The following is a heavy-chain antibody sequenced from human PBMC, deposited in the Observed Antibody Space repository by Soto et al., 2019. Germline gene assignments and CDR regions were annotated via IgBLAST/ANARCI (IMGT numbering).Heavy chain of an antibody. CDR2: IYYSGST. CDR1: GGSISSGGYY. V-gene: IGHV4-31*03. Sequence: PSETLSLTCTVSGGSISSGGYYWSWIRQHPGKGLEWIGYIYYSGSTYYNPSLKSRVTISVDTSKNQFSLKLSSVTAADTAVYYCASSLGSLAPYYYYDSSGYSPFDYWGQGTLVTVSS. J-gene: IGHJ4*02. D-gene: IGHD3-22*01. CDR3: ASSLGSLAPYYYYDSSGYSPFDY.